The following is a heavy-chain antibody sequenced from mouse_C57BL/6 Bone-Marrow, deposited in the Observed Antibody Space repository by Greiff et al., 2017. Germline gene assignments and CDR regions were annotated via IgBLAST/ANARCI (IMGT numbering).Heavy chain of an antibody. CDR2: INPNNGGT. CDR3: AREKDLYGYPAWFAY. D-gene: IGHD2-2*01. Sequence: EVQLQQSGPELVKPGASVKMSCKASGYTFTDYNMHWVKQSHGKSLEWIGYINPNNGGTSYNQKFKGKATLTVNKSSSTAYMELRSLTSEDSAVYYCAREKDLYGYPAWFAYWGQGTLVTVSA. CDR1: GYTFTDYN. V-gene: IGHV1-22*01. J-gene: IGHJ3*01.